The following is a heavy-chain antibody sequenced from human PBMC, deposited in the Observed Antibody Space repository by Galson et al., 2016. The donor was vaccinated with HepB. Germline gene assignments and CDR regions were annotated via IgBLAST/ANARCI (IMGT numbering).Heavy chain of an antibody. Sequence: SLRLSCAASGFSFSTYGMNWARQAPGKGLEWVSFISGSRNTIHYADPVKGRFTTSRNNAKKSLYLQMNRLRDEDTAVYYCARGPIVVVTAGIDCWGQGTLVIVSS. D-gene: IGHD2-21*02. V-gene: IGHV3-48*02. J-gene: IGHJ4*02. CDR3: ARGPIVVVTAGIDC. CDR1: GFSFSTYG. CDR2: ISGSRNTI.